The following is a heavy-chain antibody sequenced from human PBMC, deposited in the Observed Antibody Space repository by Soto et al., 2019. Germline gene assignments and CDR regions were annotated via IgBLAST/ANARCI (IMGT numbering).Heavy chain of an antibody. CDR2: IWYDGSNK. CDR3: ARGPESLDSLTAFDI. Sequence: QVQLVESGGGVVQPGRSLRLSCAASGFTFSSYGMHWVRQAPGKGLEWVAVIWYDGSNKYYADSVKGRFTISRGNSKNTLYLQMNSLRAEDTAVYYCARGPESLDSLTAFDIWGQGTMVTVSS. J-gene: IGHJ3*02. CDR1: GFTFSSYG. D-gene: IGHD3-3*01. V-gene: IGHV3-33*01.